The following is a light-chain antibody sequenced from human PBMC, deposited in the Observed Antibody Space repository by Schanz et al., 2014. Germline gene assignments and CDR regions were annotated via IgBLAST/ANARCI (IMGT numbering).Light chain of an antibody. J-gene: IGKJ1*01. CDR1: QSIRSSY. Sequence: VMTQSPATLSVSPGESATLSCRASQSIRSSYLAWYQQKPGQAPSLLIYGTSTRATGIPTRFSGSGSGTEFTLTISSLQSEDFAVYYCQQYGSSPKTFGQGTKVEIK. V-gene: IGKV3-20*01. CDR2: GTS. CDR3: QQYGSSPKT.